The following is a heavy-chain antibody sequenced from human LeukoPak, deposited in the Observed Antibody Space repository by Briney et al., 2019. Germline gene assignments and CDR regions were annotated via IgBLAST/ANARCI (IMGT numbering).Heavy chain of an antibody. CDR2: ITSSSSAI. J-gene: IGHJ4*02. D-gene: IGHD3-16*01. CDR1: GFTLSSYT. Sequence: GGSLRLSCAASGFTLSSYTLNWVRQAPGKGLEWVSYITSSSSAIYYADSVKGRFTISRDNAKNSLYLQMNSLRVEDTAVYYCARDWGFKGYFDYWGQGTLVTVSS. V-gene: IGHV3-48*01. CDR3: ARDWGFKGYFDY.